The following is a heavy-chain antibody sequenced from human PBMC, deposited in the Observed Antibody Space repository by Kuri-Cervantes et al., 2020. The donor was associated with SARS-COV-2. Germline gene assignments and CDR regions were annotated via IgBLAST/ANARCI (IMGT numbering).Heavy chain of an antibody. CDR1: GGSISSSSYY. Sequence: GSLRLSCTVSGGSISSSSYYWGWIRQPPGKGLEWIGSIYYSGSTYYNPSLKSRVTISVDTSKNQFSLKLSSVTAADTAVYYCARVLTTGTYYLDYWGQGTPVTVSS. V-gene: IGHV4-39*07. CDR2: IYYSGST. D-gene: IGHD6-13*01. CDR3: ARVLTTGTYYLDY. J-gene: IGHJ4*02.